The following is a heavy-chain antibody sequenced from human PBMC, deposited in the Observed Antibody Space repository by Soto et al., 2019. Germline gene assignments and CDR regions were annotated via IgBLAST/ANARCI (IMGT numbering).Heavy chain of an antibody. V-gene: IGHV4-34*01. CDR1: GGSFSGYY. J-gene: IGHJ4*02. CDR2: INHSGST. CDR3: ASGIRMATISY. Sequence: SETLSLTCAVYGGSFSGYYWSWIRQPPGKGLEWIGEINHSGSTNYNPSLKSRVTISVDTSKNQFSLKLSSVTAADTAVYYCASGIRMATISYWGQGTRVTVSS. D-gene: IGHD5-12*01.